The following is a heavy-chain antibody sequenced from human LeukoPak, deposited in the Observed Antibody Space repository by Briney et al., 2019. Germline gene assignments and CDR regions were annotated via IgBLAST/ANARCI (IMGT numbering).Heavy chain of an antibody. D-gene: IGHD1-26*01. Sequence: GGSLRLAWAASGFTVSSDYMSWVRQAPGEGRGWVSVMYSVGSTHHADSVQGRFTISRDNSKNTLYLQMNSLRAEDTAVYYCARDHGGSYADFDYWGQGTLVTVSS. V-gene: IGHV3-66*02. J-gene: IGHJ4*02. CDR2: MYSVGST. CDR3: ARDHGGSYADFDY. CDR1: GFTVSSDY.